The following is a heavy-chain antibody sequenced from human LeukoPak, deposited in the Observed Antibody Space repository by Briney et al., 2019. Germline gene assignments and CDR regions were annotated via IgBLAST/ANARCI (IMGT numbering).Heavy chain of an antibody. Sequence: ASVKVSSKVSGYTLTELSMHWVRQAPGKGLEWMGGFDPEDGETIYAQKFQGRVTMTEDTSTDTAYMELSSLRSEDTAVYYCATVGATSNYYYMDVWGKGTTVTVSS. J-gene: IGHJ6*03. CDR2: FDPEDGET. D-gene: IGHD1-26*01. V-gene: IGHV1-24*01. CDR3: ATVGATSNYYYMDV. CDR1: GYTLTELS.